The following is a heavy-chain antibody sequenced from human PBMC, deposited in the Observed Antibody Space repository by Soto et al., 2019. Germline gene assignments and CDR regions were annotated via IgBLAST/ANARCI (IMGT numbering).Heavy chain of an antibody. CDR1: GFTFTNYA. CDR2: ISGSGGNT. V-gene: IGHV3-23*01. CDR3: ASPGTYDSGSYVHFDY. Sequence: EVQLLESGGGLVQPGGSLRLSCAASGFTFTNYALNWVRQAPGKGLEWVSGISGSGGNTFYADPVKGRFTISRDNSKNTMYLQMNSLRAEDTAVYYCASPGTYDSGSYVHFDYWGQGTLVIASS. J-gene: IGHJ4*02. D-gene: IGHD3-10*01.